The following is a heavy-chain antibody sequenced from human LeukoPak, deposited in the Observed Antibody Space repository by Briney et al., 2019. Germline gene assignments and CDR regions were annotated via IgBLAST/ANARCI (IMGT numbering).Heavy chain of an antibody. D-gene: IGHD2-2*01. Sequence: LEWVAKVQRKSLERVSRINSDGSSTSYADSVKGRFTISRDNAKNTLYLQMNSLRAEDTAVYYCARDGYCSSTSCYYFDYWGQGTLVTVSS. CDR2: INSDGSST. CDR3: ARDGYCSSTSCYYFDY. V-gene: IGHV3-74*01. J-gene: IGHJ4*02.